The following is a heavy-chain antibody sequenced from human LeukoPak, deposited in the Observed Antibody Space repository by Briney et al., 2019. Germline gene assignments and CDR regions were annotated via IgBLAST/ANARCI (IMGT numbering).Heavy chain of an antibody. D-gene: IGHD6-19*01. V-gene: IGHV5-51*01. CDR3: ARPKGGQWLVFDY. CDR1: GYNFASQW. Sequence: GESLKISCQGSGYNFASQWIGWVRQMPGKGLEWMGIIYPGDSDTRYSPSFQGQVTISADKSISTAYLQWSSLKASDTAMYYCARPKGGQWLVFDYWGQGTLVTVSS. J-gene: IGHJ4*02. CDR2: IYPGDSDT.